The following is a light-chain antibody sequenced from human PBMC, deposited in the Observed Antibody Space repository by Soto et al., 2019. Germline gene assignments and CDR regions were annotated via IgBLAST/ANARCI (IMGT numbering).Light chain of an antibody. CDR2: KAS. V-gene: IGKV1-5*03. CDR1: QTISSW. J-gene: IGKJ1*01. Sequence: DIQMTQSPSTLSGSVGDRVTITCRASQTISSWLAWYQQKPGKAPKLLIYKASTLKSGVPSRFSGGGSGTEFTLTISSLQPDDFATFYCQHYNSYSEAFGQEAKLELK. CDR3: QHYNSYSEA.